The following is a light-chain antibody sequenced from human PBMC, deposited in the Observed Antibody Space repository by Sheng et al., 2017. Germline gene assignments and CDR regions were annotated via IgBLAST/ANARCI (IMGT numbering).Light chain of an antibody. J-gene: IGKJ1*01. Sequence: EIVMTQSPATLSVFPGERVTLSCRASQSISNTLAWYQQKPGQAPRLLMYGASTRATGFPARFSGSGSGTEFTLTISSLQSEDFAVYYCLHYNNWPRTFG. V-gene: IGKV3-15*01. CDR1: QSISNT. CDR2: GAS. CDR3: LHYNNWPRT.